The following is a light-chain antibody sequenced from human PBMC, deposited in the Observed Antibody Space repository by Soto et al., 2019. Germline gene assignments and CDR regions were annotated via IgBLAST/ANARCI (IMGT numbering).Light chain of an antibody. CDR1: QSVNSNY. J-gene: IGKJ1*01. Sequence: EIVLTQSPGTLSLSPGERATLSCRASQSVNSNYLAWHQQKPGQAPRLLIYDASNRATGIPDRFSGSGSGTDFTLTISRLEPEDFAVYYCQQYGSSRTFGQGTKVDIK. CDR3: QQYGSSRT. CDR2: DAS. V-gene: IGKV3-20*01.